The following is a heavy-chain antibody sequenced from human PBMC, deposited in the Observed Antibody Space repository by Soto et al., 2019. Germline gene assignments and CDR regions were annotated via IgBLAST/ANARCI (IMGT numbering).Heavy chain of an antibody. CDR1: GCTYTSYA. CDR3: ARDCSGGSCYFRAFDI. Sequence: ASVKVACQACGCTYTSYAMHWVRQAHGQRLEWMGWINAGNGNTKYSQKFQGRVTITRDTSASTAYMELSSLRSEDTAVYYCARDCSGGSCYFRAFDIWGQGTMVTVSS. D-gene: IGHD2-15*01. V-gene: IGHV1-3*01. J-gene: IGHJ3*02. CDR2: INAGNGNT.